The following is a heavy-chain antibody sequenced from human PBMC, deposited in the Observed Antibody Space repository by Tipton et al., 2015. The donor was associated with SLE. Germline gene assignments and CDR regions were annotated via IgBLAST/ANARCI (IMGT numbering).Heavy chain of an antibody. J-gene: IGHJ6*03. V-gene: IGHV4-59*01. Sequence: LRLSCTVSGGSISSYYWSWIRPPPGKGLEWIGYISYSGSTNYNPFLKSRVTISVDTSKNQFSLKLSSVTAADTPGYYCARSGGYPLFFYFLDVWGKGTTVPVS. D-gene: IGHD1-26*01. CDR2: ISYSGST. CDR3: ARSGGYPLFFYFLDV. CDR1: GGSISSYY.